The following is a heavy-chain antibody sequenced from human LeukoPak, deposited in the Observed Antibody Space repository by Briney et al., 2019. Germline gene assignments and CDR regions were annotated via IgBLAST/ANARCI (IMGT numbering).Heavy chain of an antibody. D-gene: IGHD3-22*01. J-gene: IGHJ4*02. V-gene: IGHV4-59*01. CDR2: IYYSGST. Sequence: SETLSLTCTVSGGSISRYYWSWIRQPPGKGLEWIGYIYYSGSTNYNPSLQSRVTISVDTSKNQSSLKLSSVTAADTAVYYCARVTGYMIEDYFDYWGQGTLVTASS. CDR1: GGSISRYY. CDR3: ARVTGYMIEDYFDY.